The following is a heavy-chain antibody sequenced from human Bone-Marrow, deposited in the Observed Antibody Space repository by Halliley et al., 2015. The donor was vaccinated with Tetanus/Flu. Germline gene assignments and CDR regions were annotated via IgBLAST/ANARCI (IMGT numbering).Heavy chain of an antibody. D-gene: IGHD2-15*01. Sequence: QGGSEKYYVDSVKGRFTISRDNAKNSLYLQMNSLRAEDTAVYYCARRGCRTSSCYYYGLDVWGQGTTVTVS. J-gene: IGHJ6*02. V-gene: IGHV3-7*03. CDR2: QGGSEK. CDR3: ARRGCRTSSCYYYGLDV.